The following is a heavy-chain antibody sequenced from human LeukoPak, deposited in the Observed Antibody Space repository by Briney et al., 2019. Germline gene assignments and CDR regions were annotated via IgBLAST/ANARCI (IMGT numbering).Heavy chain of an antibody. Sequence: GGSLRLSCAASGFTFSSYNMNWVRQAPMKGLEWVSSIGTDGSYIYYADSVQGRFTISRDNAKNSLYLQMNSLTAEDTAVYYCERKMKTGDRVGTFDIWGQGTMVTVSS. V-gene: IGHV3-21*01. D-gene: IGHD1-1*01. CDR3: ERKMKTGDRVGTFDI. CDR1: GFTFSSYN. J-gene: IGHJ3*02. CDR2: IGTDGSYI.